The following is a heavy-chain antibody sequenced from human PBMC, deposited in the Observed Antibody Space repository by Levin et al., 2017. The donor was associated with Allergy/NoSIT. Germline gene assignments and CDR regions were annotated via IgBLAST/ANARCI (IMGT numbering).Heavy chain of an antibody. D-gene: IGHD6-19*01. CDR1: GFTFSSYW. CDR3: ARDPRIAVAGTGGNYYYYMDV. V-gene: IGHV3-7*04. Sequence: GESLKISCAASGFTFSSYWMSWVRQAPGKGLEWVANIKQDGSEKYYVDSVKGRFTISRDNAKNSLYLQMNSLRAEDTAVYYCARDPRIAVAGTGGNYYYYMDVWGKGTTVTVSS. CDR2: IKQDGSEK. J-gene: IGHJ6*03.